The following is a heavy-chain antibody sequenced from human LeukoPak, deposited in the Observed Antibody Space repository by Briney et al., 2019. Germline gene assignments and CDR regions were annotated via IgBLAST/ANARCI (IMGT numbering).Heavy chain of an antibody. CDR2: IYPVDSDT. CDR1: GYSFNNYW. CDR3: ARRYCGGGSCYNLDY. V-gene: IGHV5-51*01. Sequence: GESLKISCKGSGYSFNNYWIAWVRQMPAKGLEWIGTIYPVDSDTRYSPSFQGQVTISADKSISTAYLQWSSLKASDTAMYYCARRYCGGGSCYNLDYWGQGTLVTVSS. D-gene: IGHD2-15*01. J-gene: IGHJ4*02.